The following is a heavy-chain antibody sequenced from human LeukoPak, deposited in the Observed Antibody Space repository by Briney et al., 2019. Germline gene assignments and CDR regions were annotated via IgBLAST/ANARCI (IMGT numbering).Heavy chain of an antibody. CDR3: ARDSIPRTYYYDSSGVMDV. Sequence: SGGSLRLSCAASGFTLSSYAMHWVRQAPGKGLEWVAVISYDGSNKYYADSVKGRFTISRDNSKNTLYLQMNSLRAEDTAVYYCARDSIPRTYYYDSSGVMDVWGQGTTVTVSS. V-gene: IGHV3-30-3*01. CDR1: GFTLSSYA. D-gene: IGHD3-22*01. J-gene: IGHJ6*02. CDR2: ISYDGSNK.